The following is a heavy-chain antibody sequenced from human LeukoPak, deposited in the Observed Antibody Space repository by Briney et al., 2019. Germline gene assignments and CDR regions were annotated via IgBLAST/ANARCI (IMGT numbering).Heavy chain of an antibody. CDR1: GFTFSSYW. D-gene: IGHD3-10*01. V-gene: IGHV3-7*04. Sequence: GGSLRLSCAASGFTFSSYWMTWVRQAPGKGLDLVANINQDGNKEYYVDSVKGRFTISRDNANNSLYLQTNSLRAEDTAVYYCARGDAFSGGYWGQGTLVTVSS. CDR2: INQDGNKE. J-gene: IGHJ4*02. CDR3: ARGDAFSGGY.